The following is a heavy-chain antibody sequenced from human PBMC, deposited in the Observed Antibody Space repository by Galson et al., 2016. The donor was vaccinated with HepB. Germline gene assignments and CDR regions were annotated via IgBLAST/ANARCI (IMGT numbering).Heavy chain of an antibody. V-gene: IGHV3-23*01. CDR1: GFTFYNYG. J-gene: IGHJ6*04. CDR3: VQGSTAPAV. D-gene: IGHD1-26*01. Sequence: SLRLSCAASGFTFYNYGMTWVRQAPGKGLGVVASISRGGDSRDYADSVKGRFTISRDNSMNTLSLQMNSLSAEDTAVYYCVQGSTAPAVWGKGTTVTVSS. CDR2: ISRGGDSR.